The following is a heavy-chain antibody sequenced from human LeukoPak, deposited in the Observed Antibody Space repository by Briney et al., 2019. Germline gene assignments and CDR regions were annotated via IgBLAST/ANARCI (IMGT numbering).Heavy chain of an antibody. J-gene: IGHJ4*02. CDR1: GFTFSTYA. CDR2: ISYDGSNK. Sequence: VGSLRLSCAASGFTFSTYAMHCVRQAPGKELEWVAVISYDGSNKYYADSVKGRFTISRDNSKNTLYLQMTSLRAEDTAVYYCAKAPLIVVVPLEDWGQGTLVTVSS. V-gene: IGHV3-30*18. CDR3: AKAPLIVVVPLED. D-gene: IGHD3-22*01.